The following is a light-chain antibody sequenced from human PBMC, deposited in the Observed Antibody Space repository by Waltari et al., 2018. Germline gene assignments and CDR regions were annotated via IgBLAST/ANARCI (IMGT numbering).Light chain of an antibody. Sequence: AIRLTQSPSSLSESPGARVTITCRASQGISSYLAWYQQKPGKAPKLLIYAASTLQSGVPSRFSGSGSGTDFTLTISCLQSEDFATYYCQQYYSYPPTFGGGTKVEIK. J-gene: IGKJ4*01. CDR2: AAS. CDR1: QGISSY. CDR3: QQYYSYPPT. V-gene: IGKV1-8*01.